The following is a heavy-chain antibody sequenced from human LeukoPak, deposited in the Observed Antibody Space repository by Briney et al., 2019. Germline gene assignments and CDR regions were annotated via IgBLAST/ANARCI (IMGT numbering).Heavy chain of an antibody. V-gene: IGHV4-34*01. CDR2: INHSGST. CDR1: GGSFTGYY. CDR3: ARLRRREFDY. Sequence: SETLSLTCAVYGGSFTGYYWSCIRQPPGKGLEWIGEINHSGSTNYNPSLKSRVTISVDTSKNQFSLNLNSVTAADTAVYYCARLRRREFDYWGQGTVVTVSS. D-gene: IGHD1-26*01. J-gene: IGHJ4*02.